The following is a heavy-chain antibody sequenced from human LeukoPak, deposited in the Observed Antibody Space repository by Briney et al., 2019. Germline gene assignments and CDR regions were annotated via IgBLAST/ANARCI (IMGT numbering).Heavy chain of an antibody. V-gene: IGHV4-34*01. CDR1: GGSFSGYN. J-gene: IGHJ5*02. Sequence: SETLSLTCAVYGGSFSGYNWSWIRQPPGKGLEWIGEINHSGSTNYNPSLKSRVTISVDTSKNQFSLKLSSVTAADTAVYYCARGDSANWFDPWGQGTLVTVSS. D-gene: IGHD5-18*01. CDR2: INHSGST. CDR3: ARGDSANWFDP.